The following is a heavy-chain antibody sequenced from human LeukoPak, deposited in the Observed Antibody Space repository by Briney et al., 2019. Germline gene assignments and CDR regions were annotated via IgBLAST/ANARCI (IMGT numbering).Heavy chain of an antibody. J-gene: IGHJ4*02. CDR2: ISYDGSNK. CDR1: GFTFSSYG. CDR3: AKLVDSYGYLVDY. V-gene: IGHV3-30*18. Sequence: GGSLRLSCAASGFTFSSYGMHWVRQAPGKGLEWVAVISYDGSNKYYADSVKGRSTISRDNSKNTLYLQMNSLRAEDTAVYYCAKLVDSYGYLVDYWGQGTLVTVSS. D-gene: IGHD5-18*01.